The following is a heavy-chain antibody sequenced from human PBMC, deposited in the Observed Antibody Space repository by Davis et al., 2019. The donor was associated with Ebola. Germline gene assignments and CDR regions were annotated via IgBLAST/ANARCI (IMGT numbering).Heavy chain of an antibody. Sequence: ASVKVSCKASGYTFTSYGISWVRQAPGQGLEWMGWINPNSGGTNYAQKFQGRVTMTRDTSISTAYMELSRLRSDDTAVYYCAREYYYDSSGPSAFDIWGQGTMVTVSS. D-gene: IGHD3-22*01. CDR3: AREYYYDSSGPSAFDI. CDR1: GYTFTSYG. J-gene: IGHJ3*02. V-gene: IGHV1-2*02. CDR2: INPNSGGT.